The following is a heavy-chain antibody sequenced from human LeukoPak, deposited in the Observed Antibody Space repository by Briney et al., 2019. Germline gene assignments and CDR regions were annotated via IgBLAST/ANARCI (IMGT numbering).Heavy chain of an antibody. Sequence: PRGSLRLSCAASGFTFDDYGMSWVRQAPGKGLEWVSGINWNGGSTGYADSVKGRFTISRDNAKNSLYLQMNSLRAEDTALYYCARDGQRTFNAAAGFDYWGQGTLVTVSS. V-gene: IGHV3-20*04. J-gene: IGHJ4*02. CDR2: INWNGGST. CDR3: ARDGQRTFNAAAGFDY. CDR1: GFTFDDYG. D-gene: IGHD6-13*01.